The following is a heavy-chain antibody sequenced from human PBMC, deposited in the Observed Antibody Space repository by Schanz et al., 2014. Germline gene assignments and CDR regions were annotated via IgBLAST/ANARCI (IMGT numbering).Heavy chain of an antibody. J-gene: IGHJ4*02. CDR2: TYSGGST. CDR3: AKDLISGWSGFDY. CDR1: GFTVSKNY. D-gene: IGHD6-19*01. V-gene: IGHV3-66*01. Sequence: EVQLVESGGGLVQPGGSLRLSCAASGFTVSKNYMSWVRQAPGKGLEWVSITYSGGSTYYADSVKGRFTISRDNSKNTQYLLMNSLRAEDTAVYYCAKDLISGWSGFDYWGQGTLVTVSS.